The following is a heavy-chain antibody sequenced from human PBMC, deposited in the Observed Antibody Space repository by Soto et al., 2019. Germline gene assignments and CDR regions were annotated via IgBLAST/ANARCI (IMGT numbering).Heavy chain of an antibody. CDR2: ISAYNGNT. CDR3: ARDTCTNGVCIFDY. D-gene: IGHD2-8*01. CDR1: GYTFTSYG. V-gene: IGHV1-18*01. J-gene: IGHJ4*02. Sequence: ASVKGSCKASGYTFTSYGISWVRQAPGQGLEWMGWISAYNGNTNYAQKLQGRVTMTTDTSTSTAYMELRSLRSDDTAVYYCARDTCTNGVCIFDYWGQGTLVTVSS.